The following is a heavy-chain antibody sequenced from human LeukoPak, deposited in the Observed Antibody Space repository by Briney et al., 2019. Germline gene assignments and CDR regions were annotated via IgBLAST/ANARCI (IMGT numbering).Heavy chain of an antibody. CDR3: ARAAPGIAVAGTCFDY. CDR2: ISSSSSYI. CDR1: GFTFNSYS. J-gene: IGHJ4*02. D-gene: IGHD6-19*01. Sequence: PGGSLRLSCAASGFTFNSYSMNRVRQAPGKGLEWVSSISSSSSYIYYADSVKGRFTISRDNAKNSLYLQMNSLRAEDTAVYYCARAAPGIAVAGTCFDYWGQGTLVTVSS. V-gene: IGHV3-21*01.